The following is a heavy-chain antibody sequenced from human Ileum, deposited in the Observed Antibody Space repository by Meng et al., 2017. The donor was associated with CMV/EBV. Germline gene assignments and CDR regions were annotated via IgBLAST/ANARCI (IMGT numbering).Heavy chain of an antibody. J-gene: IGHJ4*02. Sequence: LSGAASGFTFSSHWMHWVRQAPGQGLVWLSYINNDASRASYADSVKGRFTISRDNTKNTMYLQINSLRAEDTAVYYCARTWMEHFDYWGQGTLVTVSS. D-gene: IGHD1-26*01. CDR3: ARTWMEHFDY. V-gene: IGHV3-74*01. CDR1: GFTFSSHW. CDR2: INNDASRA.